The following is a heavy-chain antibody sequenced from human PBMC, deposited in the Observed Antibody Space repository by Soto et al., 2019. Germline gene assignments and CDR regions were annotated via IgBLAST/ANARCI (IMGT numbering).Heavy chain of an antibody. CDR2: ISGSGGST. V-gene: IGHV3-23*01. CDR1: GFTFSSYA. CDR3: AKDQRSVVDV. J-gene: IGHJ6*02. D-gene: IGHD4-17*01. Sequence: EVQRLESGGGLVQPGGSLRLSCAASGFTFSSYAMSWVRQAQGKGLEWVSAISGSGGSTYYADYVKGRFTISRDNSKNTLYLQKNSLRAEDTAVYYCAKDQRSVVDVWGQGTTVTVSS.